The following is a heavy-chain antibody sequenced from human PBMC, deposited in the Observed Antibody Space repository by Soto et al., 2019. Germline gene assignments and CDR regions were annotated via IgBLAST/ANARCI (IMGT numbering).Heavy chain of an antibody. D-gene: IGHD2-8*01. V-gene: IGHV3-21*01. CDR1: GFTFSSYS. Sequence: EVQLVESGGGLVKPGGSLRLSCAASGFTFSSYSMNWVRQAPGKGLEWVSSISSSSSYIYYADSVKGRFTISRDNAKNSLYLQRNSLRAEDTAVYYCARGGRYCTNGVCYTVPVAYYYYGMDVWGQGTTVTVSS. J-gene: IGHJ6*02. CDR2: ISSSSSYI. CDR3: ARGGRYCTNGVCYTVPVAYYYYGMDV.